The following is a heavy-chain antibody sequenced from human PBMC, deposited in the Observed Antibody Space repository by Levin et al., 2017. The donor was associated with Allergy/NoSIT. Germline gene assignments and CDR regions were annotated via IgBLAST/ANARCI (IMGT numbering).Heavy chain of an antibody. D-gene: IGHD2-21*01. CDR2: IWSGGDKK. V-gene: IGHV3-33*01. Sequence: PGGSLRLSCAASGFIFNSHGMYWVRQAPGKGLDWVAVIWSGGDKKYYADSVRGRFTISRDNSRNTVYLEMNSLRAEDTAVYYCGRDIRCGSIDHWGQGIRVTVSS. J-gene: IGHJ4*02. CDR1: GFIFNSHG. CDR3: GRDIRCGSIDH.